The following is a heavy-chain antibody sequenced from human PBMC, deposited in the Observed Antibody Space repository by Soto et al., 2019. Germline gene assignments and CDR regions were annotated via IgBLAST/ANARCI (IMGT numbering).Heavy chain of an antibody. J-gene: IGHJ6*03. CDR2: ISSSSSYI. Sequence: VQLVESGGGLVKPGGSLRLSCAASGFTFSSYSMNWVRQAPGKGLEWVSSISSSSSYIYYADSVKGRFTISRDNAKNSLYLQMNSLRAEDTAVYYCARDSTGTTFRPPYYYYYMDVWGKGTTVTVSS. D-gene: IGHD1-1*01. CDR1: GFTFSSYS. CDR3: ARDSTGTTFRPPYYYYYMDV. V-gene: IGHV3-21*01.